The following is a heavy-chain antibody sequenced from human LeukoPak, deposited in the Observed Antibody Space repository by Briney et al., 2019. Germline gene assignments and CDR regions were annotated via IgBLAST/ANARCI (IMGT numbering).Heavy chain of an antibody. Sequence: ASVKVSCKASGYTFTSYDINWVRQAAGQGLGWMGWLNPNSGNTGYARKFQGRVTMTRNTSISAAYMELSSLRSEDTAVYYCVTARTFDYWSGSAYYFMDVWGKGTTVIVSS. D-gene: IGHD3-3*01. J-gene: IGHJ6*03. CDR2: LNPNSGNT. CDR1: GYTFTSYD. CDR3: VTARTFDYWSGSAYYFMDV. V-gene: IGHV1-8*01.